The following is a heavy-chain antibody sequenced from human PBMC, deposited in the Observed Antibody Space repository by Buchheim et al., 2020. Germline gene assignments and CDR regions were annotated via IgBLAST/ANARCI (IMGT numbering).Heavy chain of an antibody. CDR3: AIDSTGFYGWFES. V-gene: IGHV3-23*01. CDR1: GFTFTNYA. CDR2: ITSGGIT. Sequence: EVQLLESGGDLVQPGGSLRLSCAASGFTFTNYAMSWVRQAPGKGLEWVSAITSGGITYYAKSVKGRFTISRDNSINTLYLQMNSLRAEEAAIYYCAIDSTGFYGWFESWGPGTL. J-gene: IGHJ5*01. D-gene: IGHD3-22*01.